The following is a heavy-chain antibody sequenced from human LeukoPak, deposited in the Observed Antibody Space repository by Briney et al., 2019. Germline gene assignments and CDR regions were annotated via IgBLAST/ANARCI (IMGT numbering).Heavy chain of an antibody. CDR1: GYTFTSYD. J-gene: IGHJ4*02. CDR3: AREGRILWFGELTLRY. V-gene: IGHV1-8*01. D-gene: IGHD3-10*01. CDR2: MNPNSGNT. Sequence: GASVKVSCKASGYTFTSYDINWVRQATGQGLEWMGWMNPNSGNTGYAQKFQGRVTMTRNTSISTAYMELSSLRSEDTAVYYCAREGRILWFGELTLRYWGQGTLVTVSS.